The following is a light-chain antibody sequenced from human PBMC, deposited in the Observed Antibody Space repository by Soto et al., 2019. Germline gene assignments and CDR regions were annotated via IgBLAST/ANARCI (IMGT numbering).Light chain of an antibody. CDR1: SSDVGGYNY. Sequence: QSALTQPASVSGSPGQSITISCTGTSSDVGGYNYVSWYQQDPGKAPKLMIYEVSNRPSGVSNRFSGSKSGNTASLTISGLQAEDEAYYYCSSYTSSNTRVLGTGTKLTVL. J-gene: IGLJ1*01. CDR2: EVS. CDR3: SSYTSSNTRV. V-gene: IGLV2-14*01.